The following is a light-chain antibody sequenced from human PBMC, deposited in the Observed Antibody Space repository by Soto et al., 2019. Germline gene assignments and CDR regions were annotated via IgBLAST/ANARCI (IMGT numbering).Light chain of an antibody. V-gene: IGKV1-39*01. CDR1: QGISTY. J-gene: IGKJ1*01. Sequence: DIRMTQSPSYLCASVGDGVTMXCRASQGISTYLTWYQQNPGKAPKLLIYAASSLQRGAPSSFSGSGSATDFTPTISSLQPEDFATYSRQQSYSTTWTFGQGTKVDIK. CDR2: AAS. CDR3: QQSYSTTWT.